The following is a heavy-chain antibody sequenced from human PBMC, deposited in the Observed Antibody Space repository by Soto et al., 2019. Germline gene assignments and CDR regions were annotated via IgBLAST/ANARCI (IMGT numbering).Heavy chain of an antibody. J-gene: IGHJ6*03. CDR2: INHSGST. Sequence: QVQLQQWGAGLLKPSETLSLTCAVYGESFSGYYWSWIRQPPGKGLEWIGEINHSGSTNYNPSLKSRVTISVDTSKNQFSLKLSSVTAADTAVYYCARGPRFVGPTHHYYYYYMDVWGKGTTVTVSS. CDR1: GESFSGYY. V-gene: IGHV4-34*01. CDR3: ARGPRFVGPTHHYYYYYMDV. D-gene: IGHD3-16*01.